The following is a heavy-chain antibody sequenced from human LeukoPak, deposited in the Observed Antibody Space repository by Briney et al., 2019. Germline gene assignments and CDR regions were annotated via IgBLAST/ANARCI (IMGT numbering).Heavy chain of an antibody. CDR2: IYYSGST. Sequence: SETLSLTCTVSGGSISSYYWGWIRQPPGKGLEWIGSIYYSGSTYYNPSLKSRVTISVDTSKNQFSLKLSSVTAADTAVYYCATRSIYGDYLAFDIWGQGTMVTVSS. V-gene: IGHV4-39*01. CDR3: ATRSIYGDYLAFDI. J-gene: IGHJ3*02. CDR1: GGSISSYY. D-gene: IGHD4-17*01.